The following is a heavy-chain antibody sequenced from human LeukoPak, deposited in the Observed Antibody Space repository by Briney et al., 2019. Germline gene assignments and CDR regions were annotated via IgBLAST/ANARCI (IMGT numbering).Heavy chain of an antibody. J-gene: IGHJ3*02. Sequence: GGSLRLSCAASGFTFSSYAMSWVRQAPGKGLEWVSSISSSSSYIYYADPVKGRFTISRDNAKNSLYLQMNSLRAEDTAVYYCARIDIVGATRGAFDIWGQGTMVTVSS. CDR3: ARIDIVGATRGAFDI. CDR1: GFTFSSYA. D-gene: IGHD1-26*01. CDR2: ISSSSSYI. V-gene: IGHV3-21*01.